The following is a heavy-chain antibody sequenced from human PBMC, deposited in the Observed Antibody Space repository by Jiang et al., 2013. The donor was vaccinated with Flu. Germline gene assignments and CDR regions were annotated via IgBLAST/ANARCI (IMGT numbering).Heavy chain of an antibody. V-gene: IGHV4-31*03. Sequence: GPGLVKPSQTLSLTCTVSGGSISSGGYYWSWIRQHPGKGLEWIGYIYYSGSTYYNPSLKSRVTISVDTSKNQFSLKLSSVTAADTAVYYCARGQSITMIGNWFDPGAREPWSPSPQ. CDR1: GGSISSGGYY. CDR2: IYYSGST. CDR3: ARGQSITMIGNWFDP. D-gene: IGHD3-22*01. J-gene: IGHJ5*02.